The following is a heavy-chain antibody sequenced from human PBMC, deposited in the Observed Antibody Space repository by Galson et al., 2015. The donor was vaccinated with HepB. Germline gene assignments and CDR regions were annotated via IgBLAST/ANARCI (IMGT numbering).Heavy chain of an antibody. V-gene: IGHV3-48*03. J-gene: IGHJ4*02. CDR1: GFTFSSYE. Sequence: SLRLSCAASGFTFSSYEMNWVRQAPGKGLEWVSYISSSGSTIYYADSVKGRFTISRDNAKNSLYLQMNSLRAEDTAVYYCARAFSGWGSSFDYWGQGTLVTVSS. CDR3: ARAFSGWGSSFDY. CDR2: ISSSGSTI. D-gene: IGHD6-19*01.